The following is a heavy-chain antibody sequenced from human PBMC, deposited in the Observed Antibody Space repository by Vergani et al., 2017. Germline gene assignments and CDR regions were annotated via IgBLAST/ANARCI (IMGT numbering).Heavy chain of an antibody. CDR2: ISAYNGNT. CDR1: GYTFTSYG. D-gene: IGHD1-1*01. V-gene: IGHV1-18*01. J-gene: IGHJ6*02. CDR3: AREEGIKVVQPYYYYDGMDV. Sequence: QVQLVQSGAEVKKPGASVKVSCKASGYTFTSYGISWVRQAPGQGLEWMGWISAYNGNTNYAQKLQGRVTMTTDTSTSTSYMELRSLRSDDTAVYYCAREEGIKVVQPYYYYDGMDVWGQGTTVTVSS.